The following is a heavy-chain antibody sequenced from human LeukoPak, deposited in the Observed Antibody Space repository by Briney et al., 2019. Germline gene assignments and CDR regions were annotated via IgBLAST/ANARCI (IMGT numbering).Heavy chain of an antibody. CDR1: GGSISGSNYY. V-gene: IGHV4-39*01. Sequence: SETLSLTCTVSGGSISGSNYYWGWIRQPPGKGLEWIGSGYYTGSTYYNPPLKSRVTISVDTSNNQFSLKLSSVTAADTAMYYCARHKDDYDDYVWNYWGQGTLVTVSS. CDR2: GYYTGST. D-gene: IGHD4-17*01. J-gene: IGHJ4*02. CDR3: ARHKDDYDDYVWNY.